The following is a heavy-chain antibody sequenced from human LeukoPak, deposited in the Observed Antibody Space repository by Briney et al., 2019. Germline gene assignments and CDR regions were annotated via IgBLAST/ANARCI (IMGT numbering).Heavy chain of an antibody. CDR1: GFTFSSYG. CDR3: ARDRVTMVRGVINGEIDY. J-gene: IGHJ4*02. Sequence: GGSLRLSCAASGFTFSSYGMHWVRQAPGKGLEWVAFIRYDGSNKYYADSVKGRFTISRDNSKNTLYLQMNSLRAEDTAVYYCARDRVTMVRGVINGEIDYWGQGTLVTVSS. CDR2: IRYDGSNK. D-gene: IGHD3-10*01. V-gene: IGHV3-30*02.